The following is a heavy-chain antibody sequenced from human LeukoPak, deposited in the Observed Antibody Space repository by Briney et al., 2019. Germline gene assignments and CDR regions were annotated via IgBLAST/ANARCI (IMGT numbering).Heavy chain of an antibody. CDR1: GGSISSYY. D-gene: IGHD3-10*01. CDR2: IYYSGST. V-gene: IGHV4-59*01. CDR3: ARGFRGYYYGSGSYYHSNYYYYMDV. J-gene: IGHJ6*03. Sequence: SETLSLTCSVSGGSISSYYWSWIRQPPGKGLEWIGYIYYSGSTNYNPSLKSRVTISVDTSKNQFSLKLSSVTAADTAVYYCARGFRGYYYGSGSYYHSNYYYYMDVWGKGTTVTISS.